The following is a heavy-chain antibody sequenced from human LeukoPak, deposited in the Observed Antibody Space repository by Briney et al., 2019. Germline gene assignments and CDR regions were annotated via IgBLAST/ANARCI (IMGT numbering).Heavy chain of an antibody. CDR3: ASGYGSSWATFDY. J-gene: IGHJ4*02. CDR2: IKPDGSEK. Sequence: GGSLRLSCAASGFTFSSYWMSWVHHAPGQGLEWVANIKPDGSEKNYVDSVKGRFTISRAKDKNSLYMQMNSMRAEDTAVYYCASGYGSSWATFDYWGQGTLVTVSS. D-gene: IGHD6-13*01. V-gene: IGHV3-7*01. CDR1: GFTFSSYW.